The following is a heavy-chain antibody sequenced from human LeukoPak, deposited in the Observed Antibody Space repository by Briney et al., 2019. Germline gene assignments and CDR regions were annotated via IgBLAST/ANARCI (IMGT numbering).Heavy chain of an antibody. J-gene: IGHJ4*02. CDR1: GFTVSSNY. Sequence: PGGSLRLSCAASGFTVSSNYMNWVRQAPGKGLEWVSVIYSGGSTYYADSVKGRFTISRDNSKNTLYLQMNSLRAEDTAVYYCARGDMYYYGSGPYYFDYWGQGTLVTVSS. CDR2: IYSGGST. CDR3: ARGDMYYYGSGPYYFDY. D-gene: IGHD3-10*01. V-gene: IGHV3-53*01.